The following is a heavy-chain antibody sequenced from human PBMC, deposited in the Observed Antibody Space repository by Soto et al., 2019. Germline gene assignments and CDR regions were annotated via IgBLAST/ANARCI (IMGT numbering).Heavy chain of an antibody. CDR2: IKQDGSEK. V-gene: IGHV3-7*01. D-gene: IGHD2-2*01. CDR3: ARHLGYCSSTSCYSVLYYYYYYMDV. CDR1: GFTFSSYW. J-gene: IGHJ6*03. Sequence: GESLKISCAASGFTFSSYWMSWVRQAPGKGLEWVANIKQDGSEKYYVDSVKGRFTISRDNAKNSLYLQMNSLRAEDTAVYYCARHLGYCSSTSCYSVLYYYYYYMDVWGKGTTVTVSS.